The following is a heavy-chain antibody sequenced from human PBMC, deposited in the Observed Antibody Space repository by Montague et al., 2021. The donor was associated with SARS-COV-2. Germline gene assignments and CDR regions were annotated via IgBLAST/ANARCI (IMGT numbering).Heavy chain of an antibody. J-gene: IGHJ4*02. CDR1: GGSLSGYH. D-gene: IGHD3-22*01. V-gene: IGHV4-34*01. Sequence: SETLSLTCGVSGGSLSGYHWCWIRQPPARGLEWIGEIGPSGSTNYNPSPKSRVTISLDTSKNQYSLKLTSVTAADTAAYYCARGLIDITMMVVVFTGASLYFDYWSQGTLVTVSS. CDR3: ARGLIDITMMVVVFTGASLYFDY. CDR2: IGPSGST.